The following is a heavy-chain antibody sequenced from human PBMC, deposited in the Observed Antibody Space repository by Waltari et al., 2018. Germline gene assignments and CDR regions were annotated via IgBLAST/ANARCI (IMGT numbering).Heavy chain of an antibody. CDR2: VASTGAT. D-gene: IGHD1-26*01. J-gene: IGHJ6*02. CDR1: GFRWGCRA. V-gene: IGHV3-23*01. Sequence: DVQLLESGGGLVQPGGSRRRSWAALGFRWGCRALRWARQSPGKGLEWVSSVASTGATYYADSVRGRFTISRDNSKNTVFLQLDRLRVDDTATYFCVKDRGPHDPYNFYYGMNVWGQGTTVTVSS. CDR3: VKDRGPHDPYNFYYGMNV.